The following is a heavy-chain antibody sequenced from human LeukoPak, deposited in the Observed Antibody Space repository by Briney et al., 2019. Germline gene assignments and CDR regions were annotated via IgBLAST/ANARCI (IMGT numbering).Heavy chain of an antibody. Sequence: PSETLSLTCTFSGGSFSPAHWSWIRQPPGKGLEWIGVICDNGHTDYNPSLKSRVTISVDTSKRQFSLKLSSLAAADTAVYYCATGRDPYKIGHWGQGTLVTVSS. CDR2: ICDNGHT. D-gene: IGHD3-10*01. V-gene: IGHV4-59*01. J-gene: IGHJ5*02. CDR1: GGSFSPAH. CDR3: ATGRDPYKIGH.